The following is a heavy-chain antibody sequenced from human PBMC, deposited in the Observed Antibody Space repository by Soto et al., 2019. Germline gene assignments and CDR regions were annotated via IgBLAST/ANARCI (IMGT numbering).Heavy chain of an antibody. Sequence: ASVKVSCKASGYTFTIYYIHWVRHAPGQGLEWMGQINPSGGSTSYSQKFQGRVTMTRDTSTSTVYMELSSLRSEDTAVYYCARVSQPQTPFDYWGQGTLVTVSS. V-gene: IGHV1-46*01. CDR2: INPSGGST. CDR1: GYTFTIYY. CDR3: ARVSQPQTPFDY. J-gene: IGHJ4*02. D-gene: IGHD2-2*01.